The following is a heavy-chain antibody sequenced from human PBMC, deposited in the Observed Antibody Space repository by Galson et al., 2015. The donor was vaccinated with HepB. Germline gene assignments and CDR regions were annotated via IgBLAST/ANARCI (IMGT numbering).Heavy chain of an antibody. J-gene: IGHJ4*02. CDR2: IWYDGSKK. CDR3: ARGSRVRPPFDY. D-gene: IGHD4-11*01. CDR1: GFTFSDYG. Sequence: SLRLSCAASGFTFSDYGMHWVRQAPGKGLEWVAVIWYDGSKKYYGDFVKGRCTISRDNSKNMVYLQMISLRAEDTAVYYCARGSRVRPPFDYWDQGTLVTVSS. V-gene: IGHV3-33*01.